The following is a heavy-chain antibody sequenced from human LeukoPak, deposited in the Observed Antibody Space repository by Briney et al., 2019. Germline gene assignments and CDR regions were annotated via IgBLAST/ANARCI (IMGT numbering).Heavy chain of an antibody. Sequence: GASVKVSCKASGYTFSSYGISWVRQAPGQGLEWIGWISAYNGNTNYAQKLQGRVTMTTDTSTSTAYMELRSLRSDDTAVYYCARTKSYSSGWYDPLSYFDYWGQGTLVTVSS. V-gene: IGHV1-18*01. D-gene: IGHD6-19*01. CDR2: ISAYNGNT. CDR1: GYTFSSYG. CDR3: ARTKSYSSGWYDPLSYFDY. J-gene: IGHJ4*02.